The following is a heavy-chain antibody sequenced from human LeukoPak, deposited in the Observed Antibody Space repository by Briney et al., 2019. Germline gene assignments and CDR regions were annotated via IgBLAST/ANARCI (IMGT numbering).Heavy chain of an antibody. CDR3: ARVHRGAADY. J-gene: IGHJ4*02. D-gene: IGHD3-10*01. V-gene: IGHV3-21*01. CDR2: ISSTSSYI. CDR1: GITFSSYT. Sequence: GGSLRLSCAASGITFSSYTMNWVRQAPGKGLEWVSSISSTSSYIYYADSVKGRFTISRDNAKNSLYLLMNSLRAEDTAVYYCARVHRGAADYWGQGTLVTVSS.